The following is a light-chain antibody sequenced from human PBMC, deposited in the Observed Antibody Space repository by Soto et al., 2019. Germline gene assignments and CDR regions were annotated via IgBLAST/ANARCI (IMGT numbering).Light chain of an antibody. CDR3: QQYGRSKRWT. Sequence: DIQMTQSPSSLSASVGDIVTITFRASQSISSYLNWYQQKPGKAPKLLIYAASSLQSGVPSRFSGGGTGTDFNLNISRVEPEDFAMYYCQQYGRSKRWTFGQGTKVDIK. CDR2: AAS. CDR1: QSISSY. J-gene: IGKJ1*01. V-gene: IGKV1-39*01.